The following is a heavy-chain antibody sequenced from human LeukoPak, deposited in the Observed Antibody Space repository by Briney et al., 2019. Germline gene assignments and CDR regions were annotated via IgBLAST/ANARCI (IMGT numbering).Heavy chain of an antibody. J-gene: IGHJ4*02. V-gene: IGHV4-34*01. Sequence: SETLSLTCAVYGGSFSGYYWSWIRQPPGKGLEWIGEINHSGSTNYNPSLKSRVTISVDTSKNQFSLKLSSVTAADTAVYYCARGNFKYSSSFIDYWGQGTLVTVSS. CDR2: INHSGST. CDR3: ARGNFKYSSSFIDY. D-gene: IGHD6-6*01. CDR1: GGSFSGYY.